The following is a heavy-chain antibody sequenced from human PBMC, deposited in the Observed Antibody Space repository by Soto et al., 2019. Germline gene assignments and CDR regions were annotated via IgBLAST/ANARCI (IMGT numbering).Heavy chain of an antibody. CDR2: IIPIFGTA. J-gene: IGHJ6*02. V-gene: IGHV1-69*13. CDR3: ARDPRYYGPDEYYYYGMDV. CDR1: GGTFSSYA. Sequence: ASVKVSSQASGGTFSSYAISWVRQAPGKGLERMGGIIPIFGTANYAQKFQGRVTITADESTSTAYMELSSLRSEDTAVYYCARDPRYYGPDEYYYYGMDVWGQGTTVTVSS. D-gene: IGHD3-10*01.